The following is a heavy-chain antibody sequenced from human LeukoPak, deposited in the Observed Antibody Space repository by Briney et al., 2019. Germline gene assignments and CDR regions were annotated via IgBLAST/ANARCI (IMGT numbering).Heavy chain of an antibody. J-gene: IGHJ4*02. D-gene: IGHD2/OR15-2a*01. CDR3: ASTRGDNTAFPSLAYDY. V-gene: IGHV1-2*02. CDR2: INPNSGGT. Sequence: ASVKVSCKTSGYTFTAYYIHWVRQAPGQGLEWMGWINPNSGGTYYAQKFQGRVSMTRDTSIRSVYMELSGLKSDDTAVYYCASTRGDNTAFPSLAYDYWGQGTLVTVSS. CDR1: GYTFTAYY.